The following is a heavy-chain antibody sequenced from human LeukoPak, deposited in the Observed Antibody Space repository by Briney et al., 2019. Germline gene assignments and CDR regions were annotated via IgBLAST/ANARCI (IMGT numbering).Heavy chain of an antibody. D-gene: IGHD2-15*01. Sequence: PGGSLRLSCAASGFTVSNNYMSWVRQAPGEGLEWVSVIYTGGSTYYADSVKGRVTITRDNSKNTLYLQMNSLRVEDTAVYYCARGGCSGGSCYFDYWGQGTLVTVSS. V-gene: IGHV3-53*01. CDR1: GFTVSNNY. CDR3: ARGGCSGGSCYFDY. CDR2: IYTGGST. J-gene: IGHJ4*02.